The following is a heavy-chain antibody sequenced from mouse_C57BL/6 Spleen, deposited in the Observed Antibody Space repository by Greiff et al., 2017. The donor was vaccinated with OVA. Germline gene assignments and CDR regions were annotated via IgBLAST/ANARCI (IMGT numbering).Heavy chain of an antibody. V-gene: IGHV5-6*02. D-gene: IGHD2-5*01. J-gene: IGHJ2*01. Sequence: DVKLVESGGDLVKPGGSLKLSCAASGFTFSSYGMSWVRQTPDKRLEWVATISSGGSYTYYPDSVKGRFTISRDNAKNTLYLQMSSLKSEGTAMYYCARHGNSNYDYWGQGTTLTVSS. CDR1: GFTFSSYG. CDR3: ARHGNSNYDY. CDR2: ISSGGSYT.